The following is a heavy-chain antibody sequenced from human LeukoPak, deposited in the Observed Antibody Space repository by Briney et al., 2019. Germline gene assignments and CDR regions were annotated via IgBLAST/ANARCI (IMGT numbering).Heavy chain of an antibody. V-gene: IGHV5-51*01. J-gene: IGHJ4*02. CDR2: VYPGDSAT. CDR3: ARRVAVPGTAFDF. D-gene: IGHD6-19*01. Sequence: GESLEISCQGSEDIFSTSYIGWVRQMPGKGLGWMGIVYPGDSATRYSPSFQGQVTISADKSINTAYLRWSRLKVSDTAMYYCARRVAVPGTAFDFWGQGTLVSVSS. CDR1: EDIFSTSY.